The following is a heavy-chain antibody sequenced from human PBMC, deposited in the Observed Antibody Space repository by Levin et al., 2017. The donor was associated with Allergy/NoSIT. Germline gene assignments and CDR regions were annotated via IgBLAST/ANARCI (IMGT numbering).Heavy chain of an antibody. CDR1: GFTFSSYA. CDR3: ARSGVFRLTIYYYNGLGV. J-gene: IGHJ6*02. Sequence: GESLKISCAASGFTFSSYAMYWVRQAPGKGLEWVAAIWYDGGNKYYADSVKGRFTVSRDNSKNTPNLQMNSLRAEDTAVYYCARSGVFRLTIYYYNGLGVWAQGTTVTVSS. V-gene: IGHV3-33*07. D-gene: IGHD3-10*01. CDR2: IWYDGGNK.